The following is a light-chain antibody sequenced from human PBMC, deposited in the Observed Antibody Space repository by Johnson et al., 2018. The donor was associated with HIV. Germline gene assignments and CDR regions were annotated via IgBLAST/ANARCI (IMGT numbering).Light chain of an antibody. CDR3: GTWDSSLSVNYG. CDR1: SSNIGNNY. Sequence: QSVLTQPPSVSAAPGQKVTISCSGSSSNIGNNYVSWYQQLPGTAPKLLIYENNKRPSGIPDRFSGSKSGTSATLGITGLQTGDEAYYYCGTWDSSLSVNYGFGTGTKVTVL. CDR2: ENN. J-gene: IGLJ1*01. V-gene: IGLV1-51*02.